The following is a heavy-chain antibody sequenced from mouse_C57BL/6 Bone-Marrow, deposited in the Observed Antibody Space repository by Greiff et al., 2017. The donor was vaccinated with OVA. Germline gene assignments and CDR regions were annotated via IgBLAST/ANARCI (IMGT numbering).Heavy chain of an antibody. Sequence: VQVLQSGAELVRPGASVKLSCKASGYTFTDYEMHWVKQTPVHGLEWIGAIDPETGGTAYNQKFKGKATLTADESSSTAYMELRSLTSKDSAVYYYTSGCSNYYAMDYWGEGTAVTVTA. CDR1: GYTFTDYE. J-gene: IGHJ4*01. D-gene: IGHD2-5*01. CDR2: IDPETGGT. V-gene: IGHV1-15*01. CDR3: TSGCSNYYAMDY.